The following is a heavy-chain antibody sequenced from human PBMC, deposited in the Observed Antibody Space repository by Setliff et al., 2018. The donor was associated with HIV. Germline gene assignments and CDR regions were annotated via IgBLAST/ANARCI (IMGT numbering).Heavy chain of an antibody. D-gene: IGHD4-17*01. CDR2: VYYNGAT. J-gene: IGHJ4*02. CDR3: ASWLTTRFGWVFDY. Sequence: PSETLSLTCTVSGGSIASSTHYWAWIRQPPGKGLEWIGSVYYNGATDHNPSLKSRVTISVDTSKNQFSLKLSSVTAADTAVYYCASWLTTRFGWVFDYWGQGTLVTVSS. CDR1: GGSIASSTHY. V-gene: IGHV4-39*07.